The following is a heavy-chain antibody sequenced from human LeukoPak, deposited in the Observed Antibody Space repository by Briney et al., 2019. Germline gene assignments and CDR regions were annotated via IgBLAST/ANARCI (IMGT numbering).Heavy chain of an antibody. CDR2: IYSGGST. CDR1: GFSVSSNY. V-gene: IGHV3-66*01. Sequence: GGSLRLSCAASGFSVSSNYMSWVRQAPGKGPEWISIIYSGGSTYYAESVKGRFTISRDDSKNTLYLQMNSLRAEDTAVYYCAKDPPGITIFGVVIIRNWFDPWGQGTLVTVSS. CDR3: AKDPPGITIFGVVIIRNWFDP. J-gene: IGHJ5*02. D-gene: IGHD3-3*01.